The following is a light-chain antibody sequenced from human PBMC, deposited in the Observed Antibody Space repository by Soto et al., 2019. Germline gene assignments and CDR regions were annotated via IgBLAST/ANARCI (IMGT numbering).Light chain of an antibody. CDR2: DVS. Sequence: QSALTQPASVSGSPGQSITISCTGTSSDVGGYNYVSWYQQQPVKSPKLMIYDVSNRPSGVSNGFSVSKSGNTASLTISGLQAEDEADYCCSSYTSSSTPHVVFGGGTKLTVL. V-gene: IGLV2-14*01. CDR1: SSDVGGYNY. J-gene: IGLJ2*01. CDR3: SSYTSSSTPHVV.